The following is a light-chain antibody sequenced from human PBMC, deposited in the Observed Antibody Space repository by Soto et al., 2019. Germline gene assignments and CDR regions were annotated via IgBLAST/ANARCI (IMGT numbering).Light chain of an antibody. CDR2: NNI. Sequence: QAVVTQPPSVSGAPGQRVTISCTGSSSNIGAGYDVHWYQQLPGTAPKLLIYNNINRPSGVPDRFSGSKSGTSASLAITELQAEDEADYYCQSYDTMLSGPGVFGGGTKATVL. CDR3: QSYDTMLSGPGV. V-gene: IGLV1-40*01. J-gene: IGLJ2*01. CDR1: SSNIGAGYD.